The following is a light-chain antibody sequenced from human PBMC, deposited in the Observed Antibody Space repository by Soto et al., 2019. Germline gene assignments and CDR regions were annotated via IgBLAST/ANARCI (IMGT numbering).Light chain of an antibody. J-gene: IGKJ3*01. V-gene: IGKV3-20*01. CDR3: QQYGTSLPVT. Sequence: EIVLTQSPGTLSLSPGERATLSCRASQSVSSSYLAWYQQKPDQAPRLLIYGASSRATGIPDRFSGSGSGTDFTLTISRLEPEDFAVYYCQQYGTSLPVTFGPGTKVDIK. CDR2: GAS. CDR1: QSVSSSY.